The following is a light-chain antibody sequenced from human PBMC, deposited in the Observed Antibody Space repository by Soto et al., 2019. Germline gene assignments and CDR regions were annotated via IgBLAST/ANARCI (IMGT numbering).Light chain of an antibody. V-gene: IGKV1-39*01. CDR1: QDIRNY. Sequence: IQLTQSPSSLSASVGARVPVTCRARQDIRNYLAWYQQKPGKAPKLLIYAASSLQSGVPSRFSGSGSGTDFTLTISSLQPEDFATYYCQQSYSTLWTFGQGTKVDIK. J-gene: IGKJ1*01. CDR3: QQSYSTLWT. CDR2: AAS.